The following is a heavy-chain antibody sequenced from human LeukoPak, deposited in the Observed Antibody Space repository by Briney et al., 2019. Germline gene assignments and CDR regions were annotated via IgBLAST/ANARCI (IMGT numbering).Heavy chain of an antibody. V-gene: IGHV3-21*01. CDR3: ASSGCGGDCYSEKTYYLDY. CDR1: GFTFSSYS. Sequence: GGSLRLSCVASGFTFSSYSMNWVRQAPGKGLEWVSSISRTSTYIYYADSMKGRFTISRDNAKNSMYLQLNSLRDEDTAVYYCASSGCGGDCYSEKTYYLDYWGQGTLVAVSS. D-gene: IGHD2-21*02. J-gene: IGHJ4*02. CDR2: ISRTSTYI.